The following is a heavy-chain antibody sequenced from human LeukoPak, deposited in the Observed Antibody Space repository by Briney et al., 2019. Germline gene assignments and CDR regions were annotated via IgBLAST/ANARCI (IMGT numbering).Heavy chain of an antibody. D-gene: IGHD6-13*01. V-gene: IGHV4-39*07. CDR3: ARGGIAAAGVIGWLDY. CDR1: GGSISSSGYY. J-gene: IGHJ4*02. Sequence: SETLSLTCTVSGGSISSSGYYWGWIRQPPGKGLQWIGSIFHSGRTYYNSFLKSRATISVDTSKNQFSLRVNSVTAADTAVYYCARGGIAAAGVIGWLDYWGQGTLVTVSS. CDR2: IFHSGRT.